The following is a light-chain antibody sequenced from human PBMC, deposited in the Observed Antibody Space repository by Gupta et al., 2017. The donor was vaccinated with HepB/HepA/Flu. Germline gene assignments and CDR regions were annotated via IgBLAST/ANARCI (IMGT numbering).Light chain of an antibody. CDR2: AAS. Sequence: DIQLTQSPSFLSASVGDRGTITCRASQGISSYLAWYQQKPGKAPKLLIYAASTLQSGVPSRFSGSGSGTEFTLTISSRQPEDFATYYCQQLKSYPAITFGQGTRLEIK. CDR3: QQLKSYPAIT. CDR1: QGISSY. V-gene: IGKV1-9*01. J-gene: IGKJ5*01.